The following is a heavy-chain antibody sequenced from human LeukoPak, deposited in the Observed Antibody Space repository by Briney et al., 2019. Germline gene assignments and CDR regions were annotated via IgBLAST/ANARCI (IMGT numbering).Heavy chain of an antibody. CDR2: VDPEDGET. CDR3: ATAGYYYDSSGYYSLDY. J-gene: IGHJ4*02. Sequence: GATVKIPCKASGCTFTDYYMNWVQQAPGKGLEWMGRVDPEDGETIYAEKFQGRVTITADTSTDTAYMELSSLRSEDTAVYYCATAGYYYDSSGYYSLDYWGQGTLVTVSS. CDR1: GCTFTDYY. D-gene: IGHD3-22*01. V-gene: IGHV1-69-2*01.